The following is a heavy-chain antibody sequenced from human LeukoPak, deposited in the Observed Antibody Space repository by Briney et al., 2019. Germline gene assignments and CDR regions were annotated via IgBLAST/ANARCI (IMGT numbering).Heavy chain of an antibody. J-gene: IGHJ4*02. D-gene: IGHD3-10*01. CDR1: NYTFTSYG. Sequence: GASVKLSCTASNYTFTSYGISWVRQAPGQGLEWMAWINAYNGDTNYAQKLQGRVTLTTETSTSTAYMELRSLRSDDTAVYYCARDGSGVWFDYWGQGTLVTVSS. V-gene: IGHV1-18*01. CDR2: INAYNGDT. CDR3: ARDGSGVWFDY.